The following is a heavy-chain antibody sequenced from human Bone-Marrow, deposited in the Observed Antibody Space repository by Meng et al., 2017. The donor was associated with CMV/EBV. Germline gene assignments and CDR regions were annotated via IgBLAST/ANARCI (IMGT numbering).Heavy chain of an antibody. CDR3: AGGYYPYYGMDV. V-gene: IGHV4-61*01. D-gene: IGHD3-22*01. Sequence: SETLSLTCTVSGGSVSSGSYYWSWIRQPPGKGLEWIGYIYYSGSTNYNPSLKSRVTISVDTSKNQFSLKLSSVTAADTAVYYCAGGYYPYYGMDVWGQGTTVTGSS. CDR1: GGSVSSGSYY. CDR2: IYYSGST. J-gene: IGHJ6*01.